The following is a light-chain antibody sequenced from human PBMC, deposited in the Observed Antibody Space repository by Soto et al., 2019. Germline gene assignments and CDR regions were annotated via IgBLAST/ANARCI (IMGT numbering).Light chain of an antibody. J-gene: IGKJ5*01. CDR3: QQVNSYPQT. CDR1: QGIGTY. V-gene: IGKV1-9*01. Sequence: IQLTQSTSSLSASVGDIVTIICRASQGIGTYLAWYQQKPGKAPKLLIYAAFTLHSGVPARFSGSRSGTDFTLTISSLQPEDFATYYCQQVNSYPQTFGQGTRLETK. CDR2: AAF.